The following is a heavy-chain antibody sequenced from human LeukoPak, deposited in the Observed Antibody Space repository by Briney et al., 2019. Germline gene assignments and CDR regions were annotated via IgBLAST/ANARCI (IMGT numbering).Heavy chain of an antibody. J-gene: IGHJ4*02. V-gene: IGHV4-4*02. D-gene: IGHD1-26*01. CDR3: ARCSWELDPYYFDY. CDR2: IYHSGST. Sequence: RSSGTLSLTCAVSGGSISSSNWWSWVRQPPGKGLEWIGEIYHSGSTNYNPSLKSRVTISVDKSKNQFSLRLSSVTAADTAVYYCARCSWELDPYYFDYWGQGTLVTVSS. CDR1: GGSISSSNW.